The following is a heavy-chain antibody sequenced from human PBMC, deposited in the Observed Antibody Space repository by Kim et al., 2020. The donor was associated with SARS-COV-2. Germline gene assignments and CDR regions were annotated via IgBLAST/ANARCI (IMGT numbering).Heavy chain of an antibody. J-gene: IGHJ4*03. CDR3: AKELLHRGGYCSGGSCY. CDR1: GFTFSSYG. Sequence: GGSLRLSCAASGFTFSSYGMHWVRQAPGTGLEWVAVISYDGSNKYYADSVKGRFTISRDNSKNTLYLQMNTLRAEDTAVYYCAKELLHRGGYCSGGSCY. V-gene: IGHV3-30*18. D-gene: IGHD2-15*01. CDR2: ISYDGSNK.